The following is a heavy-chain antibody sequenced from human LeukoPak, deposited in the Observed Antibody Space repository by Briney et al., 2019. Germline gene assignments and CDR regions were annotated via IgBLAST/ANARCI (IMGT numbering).Heavy chain of an antibody. D-gene: IGHD3-10*01. Sequence: SETLSLTCTVSGGSISSYYWSWIRQPPGKGLEWIGYIYYSGSTNYNPSLKSRVTISVDTSKNQFSLKLSSVTAADTAVYYCARGNYYGSGVDAFDIWGQGTMVTVSS. J-gene: IGHJ3*02. CDR3: ARGNYYGSGVDAFDI. CDR2: IYYSGST. CDR1: GGSISSYY. V-gene: IGHV4-59*01.